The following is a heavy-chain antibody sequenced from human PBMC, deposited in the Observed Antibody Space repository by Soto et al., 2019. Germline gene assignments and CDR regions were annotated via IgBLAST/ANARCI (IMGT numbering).Heavy chain of an antibody. V-gene: IGHV4-59*01. D-gene: IGHD5-12*01. Sequence: PSETLSLTCTVSGGSISSYYWSWIRQPPGKGLEWIGYIYYSGSTNYNPSLKSRVTISVDTSKNQFSLKLSSVTAADTAVYYCARGNSGYDSGDWDYYYYMDVWGKGTTVTVSS. CDR3: ARGNSGYDSGDWDYYYYMDV. CDR2: IYYSGST. J-gene: IGHJ6*03. CDR1: GGSISSYY.